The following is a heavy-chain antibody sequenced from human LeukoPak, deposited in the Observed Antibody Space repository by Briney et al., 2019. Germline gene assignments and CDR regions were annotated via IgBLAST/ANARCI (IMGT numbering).Heavy chain of an antibody. CDR1: GFTFDDYG. J-gene: IGHJ4*02. CDR3: ARDRIVGATTESFDY. CDR2: INWNGGST. V-gene: IGHV3-20*04. Sequence: PGGSLRLSCAASGFTFDDYGMSWVRQAPGKGLEWVSGINWNGGSTGYADSVKGRSTISRDNAKNSLYLQMNSLRAEDTALYYCARDRIVGATTESFDYWGQGTLVTVSS. D-gene: IGHD1-26*01.